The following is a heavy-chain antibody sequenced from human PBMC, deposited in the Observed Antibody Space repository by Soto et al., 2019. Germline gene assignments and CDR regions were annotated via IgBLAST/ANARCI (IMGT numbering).Heavy chain of an antibody. J-gene: IGHJ4*02. D-gene: IGHD3-22*01. Sequence: EVQLLESGGGLVQPGGSLRLSCAASGFTFSSYAMSWVRQAPGKGLEWVSAISGSGGSTYYADSVKGRFTISRDNSKNTLYLQMNSLRAEDTAVYYCAKEEEYYYDSSGYYPWYFDYWGQGTLVTVSS. CDR2: ISGSGGST. CDR3: AKEEEYYYDSSGYYPWYFDY. CDR1: GFTFSSYA. V-gene: IGHV3-23*01.